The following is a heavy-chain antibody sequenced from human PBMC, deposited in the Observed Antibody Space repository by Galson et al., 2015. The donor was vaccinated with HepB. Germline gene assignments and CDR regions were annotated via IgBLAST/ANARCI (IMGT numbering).Heavy chain of an antibody. D-gene: IGHD1-26*01. CDR2: ISYDGSNK. CDR3: ASDWGRGELALYYFDY. Sequence: SLRLSCAASGFTFSSYAMHWVRQAPGKGLEWVAVISYDGSNKYYADSVKGRFTISRDNSKNTLYLQMNSLRAEDTAVYYCASDWGRGELALYYFDYWGQGTLVTVSS. CDR1: GFTFSSYA. V-gene: IGHV3-30*04. J-gene: IGHJ4*02.